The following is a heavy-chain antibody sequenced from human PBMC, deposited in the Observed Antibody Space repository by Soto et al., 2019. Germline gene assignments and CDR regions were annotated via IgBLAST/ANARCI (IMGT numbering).Heavy chain of an antibody. CDR3: ASLLIGYYRTPLNYYYGMDV. J-gene: IGHJ6*02. Sequence: SVKVSCKASGGTFSSYTISWVRQAPGQGLEWMGRIIPILGIANYAQKLQGRVTITADKSTSTAYMELSSLRSEDTAVYYCASLLIGYYRTPLNYYYGMDVWGQGTTVTVSS. CDR1: GGTFSSYT. D-gene: IGHD3-9*01. CDR2: IIPILGIA. V-gene: IGHV1-69*02.